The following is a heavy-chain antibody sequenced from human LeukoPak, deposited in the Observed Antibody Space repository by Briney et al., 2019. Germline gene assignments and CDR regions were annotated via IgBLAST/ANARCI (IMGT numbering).Heavy chain of an antibody. V-gene: IGHV1-2*02. CDR1: GYTFTGYY. Sequence: GASVKVSCKASGYTFTGYYMHWVRQAPGQGLEWMGWTNPNSGGTNYAQKFQGRVTMTRDTSISTAYMELSRLRSDDTAVYYCARGRCSGGSCYPGLVDYWGQGTLVTVSS. CDR3: ARGRCSGGSCYPGLVDY. CDR2: TNPNSGGT. J-gene: IGHJ4*02. D-gene: IGHD2-15*01.